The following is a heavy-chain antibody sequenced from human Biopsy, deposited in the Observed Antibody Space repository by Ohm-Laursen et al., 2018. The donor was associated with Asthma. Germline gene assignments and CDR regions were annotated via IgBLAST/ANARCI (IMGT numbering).Heavy chain of an antibody. D-gene: IGHD4-23*01. Sequence: RSLRLSCTASGFSFSNYGMHWVRQAPGKGLDWVAVISFDGTNRNYTDSVRGRFTISRDNSRNTLHLEMNILRAEDTAVYYCARAYGGSFFSGAFDIWGQGTMVTVSS. CDR3: ARAYGGSFFSGAFDI. CDR2: ISFDGTNR. CDR1: GFSFSNYG. V-gene: IGHV3-30*03. J-gene: IGHJ3*02.